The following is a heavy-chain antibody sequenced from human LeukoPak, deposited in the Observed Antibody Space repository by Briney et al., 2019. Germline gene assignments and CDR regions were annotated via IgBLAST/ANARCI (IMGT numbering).Heavy chain of an antibody. D-gene: IGHD3-10*01. CDR1: GFTFSTYW. Sequence: GGSLRLSCAVSGFTFSTYWMHWVRQAPGKGLVWVSLINSDGSNKIYADSVKGRFTISRDNAKNTLYLQTNSLRAEDTAVYYCTRPYYYGSGSTPHWGQGTLVTVSS. J-gene: IGHJ4*02. CDR3: TRPYYYGSGSTPH. CDR2: INSDGSNK. V-gene: IGHV3-74*01.